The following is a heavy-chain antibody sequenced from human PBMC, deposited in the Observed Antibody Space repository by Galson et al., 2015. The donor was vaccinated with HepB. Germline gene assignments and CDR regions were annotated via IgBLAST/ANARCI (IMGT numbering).Heavy chain of an antibody. CDR2: TYYRSKWYN. CDR3: ARKGYGSGSYPNGLGYYYYYMDV. V-gene: IGHV6-1*01. D-gene: IGHD3-10*01. J-gene: IGHJ6*03. CDR1: GDSVSSNSVT. Sequence: CAISGDSVSSNSVTWNWIRQSPSRGLEWLGRTYYRSKWYNDYAISVKSRITINPDTSKNQFSLQLNSVTPEDTAVYYCARKGYGSGSYPNGLGYYYYYMDVWGKGTTVTVSS.